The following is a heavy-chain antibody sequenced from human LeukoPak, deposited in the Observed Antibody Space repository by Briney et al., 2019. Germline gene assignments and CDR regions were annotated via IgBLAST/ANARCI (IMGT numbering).Heavy chain of an antibody. D-gene: IGHD3-22*01. CDR2: INPSGGST. CDR1: GYTFTNYY. J-gene: IGHJ4*02. Sequence: ASVKVSCKASGYTFTNYYMYWVRQAPGQGLEWMGLINPSGGSTNYAQKFQGRVTMTRDMSTSTVYMELSSLRSEDTAVYYCARSHQSYYYDTSGYYPFEYWGQGTLVTVSS. CDR3: ARSHQSYYYDTSGYYPFEY. V-gene: IGHV1-46*01.